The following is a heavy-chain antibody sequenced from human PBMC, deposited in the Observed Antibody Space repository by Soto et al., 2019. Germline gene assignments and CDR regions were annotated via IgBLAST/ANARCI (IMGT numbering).Heavy chain of an antibody. D-gene: IGHD3-22*01. Sequence: SVKVSCKASGYTFTSYGISWVRQAPGQGLEWMGWISAYNGNTNYAQKLQGRVTMTTDTSTSTAYMELRSLRSDDTAVYYCARDVPSPYYYDSSGYYSDFDYWG. CDR2: ISAYNGNT. J-gene: IGHJ4*01. CDR3: ARDVPSPYYYDSSGYYSDFDY. CDR1: GYTFTSYG. V-gene: IGHV1-18*01.